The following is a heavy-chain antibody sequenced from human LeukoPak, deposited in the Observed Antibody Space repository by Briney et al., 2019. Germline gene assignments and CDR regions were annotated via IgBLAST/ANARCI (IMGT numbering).Heavy chain of an antibody. J-gene: IGHJ4*02. Sequence: GGSLRLSCAVSGFTFSGFWMSWSRQAPGKGLEWVASINSDGSEGYYADVVKGRFTISRDNAKNSLYLQINSLRADDTAVYYCAREGKWLQLRYFDYWGQGTLVTVSS. D-gene: IGHD5-24*01. CDR1: GFTFSGFW. CDR2: INSDGSEG. CDR3: AREGKWLQLRYFDY. V-gene: IGHV3-7*03.